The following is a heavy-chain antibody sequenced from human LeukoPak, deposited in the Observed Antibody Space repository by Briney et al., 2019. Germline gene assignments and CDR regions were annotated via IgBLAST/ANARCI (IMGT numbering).Heavy chain of an antibody. D-gene: IGHD3-10*01. CDR2: ITSGETYI. J-gene: IGHJ5*02. Sequence: GGSLRPYCAAPGFTFSDYYMSWIRQAPGKGPEWVSPITSGETYIYYAESVKGRFTSSRDNAKNSLFLQVNSLRAEDTAVYYCARGVNHHGSGSYLRDLFDPWGQGTLVTVSS. CDR1: GFTFSDYY. V-gene: IGHV3-11*04. CDR3: ARGVNHHGSGSYLRDLFDP.